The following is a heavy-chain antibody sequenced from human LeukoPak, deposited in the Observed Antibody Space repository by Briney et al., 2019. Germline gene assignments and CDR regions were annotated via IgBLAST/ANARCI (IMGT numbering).Heavy chain of an antibody. Sequence: SETLSLTCTVSGGSISSGGYFWGWIRRPPGKGLEWIGCVYHSGSAYYNPSLKSRVTFSVDTSKNQFSLKLSSVTAADTAVYYCARGAGRDGYTVDAFDIWGQGTMVTVSS. V-gene: IGHV4-30-2*01. J-gene: IGHJ3*02. CDR3: ARGAGRDGYTVDAFDI. CDR2: VYHSGSA. D-gene: IGHD5-24*01. CDR1: GGSISSGGYF.